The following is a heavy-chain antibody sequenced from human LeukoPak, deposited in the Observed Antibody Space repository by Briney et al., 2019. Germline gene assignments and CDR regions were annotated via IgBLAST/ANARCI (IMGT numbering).Heavy chain of an antibody. CDR2: IKQDGSEK. V-gene: IGHV3-7*03. CDR3: AKIGRRYDFWTGYYEEEVDYMDV. Sequence: PGGSLRLSCAASGFTFSRYWMSWVRQAPGKGLEWVANIKQDGSEKYYVDSVKGRFTISRDNSKNTLYLQMNSLRAEDTAVYYCAKIGRRYDFWTGYYEEEVDYMDVWGKGTTVTVSS. CDR1: GFTFSRYW. J-gene: IGHJ6*03. D-gene: IGHD3-3*01.